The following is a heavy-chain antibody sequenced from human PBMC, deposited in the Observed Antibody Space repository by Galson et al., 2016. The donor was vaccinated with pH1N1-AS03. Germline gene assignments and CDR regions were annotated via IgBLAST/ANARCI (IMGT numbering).Heavy chain of an antibody. CDR2: VSTTGDT. V-gene: IGHV4-4*07. CDR3: ARADGIVHY. CDR1: GGSISSYY. Sequence: LSLTCTVSGGSISSYYWSWIRQPAGKALEWIGRVSTTGDTNYNPSLKNRVTMSVDTSKNQFSLKLNSVIAADTAVYYCARADGIVHYWGQGTLVTVSS. D-gene: IGHD3-16*02. J-gene: IGHJ4*02.